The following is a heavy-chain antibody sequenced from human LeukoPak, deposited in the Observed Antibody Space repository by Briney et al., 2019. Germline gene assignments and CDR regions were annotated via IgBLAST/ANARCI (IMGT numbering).Heavy chain of an antibody. V-gene: IGHV3-30*02. CDR2: IRYDGSNK. Sequence: GESLKISCKGSGYRFTSHWIGWVRQAPGKGLEWVAFIRYDGSNKYYADSVKGRFTISRDNSKNTLYLQMNSLRAEDTAVYYCAKDPARCSSTSCYKGYYFDYWGQGTLVTVSS. D-gene: IGHD2-2*02. CDR1: GYRFTSHW. CDR3: AKDPARCSSTSCYKGYYFDY. J-gene: IGHJ4*02.